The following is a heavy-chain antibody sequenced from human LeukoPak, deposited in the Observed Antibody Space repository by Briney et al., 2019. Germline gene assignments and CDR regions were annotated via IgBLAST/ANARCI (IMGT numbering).Heavy chain of an antibody. CDR1: GYSFTTYW. J-gene: IGHJ3*02. CDR2: IYPGDSDT. Sequence: GESLKISCKGSGYSFTTYWIGWVRQMPGKGLEWMGIIYPGDSDTRYSPSLQGQVTISADKSINTAYLQWSSLKASDTAMYFCAREVRAFDIWGQGTMVTVSS. V-gene: IGHV5-51*01. CDR3: AREVRAFDI.